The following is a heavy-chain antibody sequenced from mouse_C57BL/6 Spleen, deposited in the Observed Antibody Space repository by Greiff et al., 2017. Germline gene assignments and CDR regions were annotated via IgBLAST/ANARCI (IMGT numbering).Heavy chain of an antibody. CDR2: ISCVGGNT. V-gene: IGHV5-9*01. Sequence: DVMLVESGGGLVKPGGSLKLSCAASGFTFSSYTMSWVRQTPEKRLEWVATISCVGGNTYYPDSVKGRFTISRDNAKNTQYLQMSSLRYEDTALYYCARHGDYYGSGFYYWGQGTTLTVAS. D-gene: IGHD1-1*01. J-gene: IGHJ2*01. CDR1: GFTFSSYT. CDR3: ARHGDYYGSGFYY.